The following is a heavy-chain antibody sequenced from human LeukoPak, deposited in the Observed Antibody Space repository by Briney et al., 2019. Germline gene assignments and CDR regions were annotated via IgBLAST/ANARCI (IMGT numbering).Heavy chain of an antibody. V-gene: IGHV4-59*08. CDR2: IYYSGST. CDR3: ARGRVGLAGL. Sequence: SETLSLTCTVSGGSISSYYWSWIRQPPGKGLEWIGYIYYSGSTYYNPSLKSRVTISVDTSKNQFSLKLSSVTAADTAVYYCARGRVGLAGLWGRGTLVTVSS. D-gene: IGHD3-10*01. J-gene: IGHJ2*01. CDR1: GGSISSYY.